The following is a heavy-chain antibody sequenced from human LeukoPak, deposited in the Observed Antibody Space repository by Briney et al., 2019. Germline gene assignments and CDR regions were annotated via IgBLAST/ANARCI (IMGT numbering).Heavy chain of an antibody. D-gene: IGHD2-2*01. CDR2: IYYSGST. V-gene: IGHV4-30-4*08. J-gene: IGHJ4*02. CDR3: ARLYLRDHCSSTSCYGLYFDY. CDR1: GGSISSGDYY. Sequence: SETLSLTCTVSGGSISSGDYYWSWIRQPPGKGLEWIGYIYYSGSTYYNPSLKSRVTISVDTSKNQFSLKLSPVTAADTAVYYCARLYLRDHCSSTSCYGLYFDYWGQGTLVTVSS.